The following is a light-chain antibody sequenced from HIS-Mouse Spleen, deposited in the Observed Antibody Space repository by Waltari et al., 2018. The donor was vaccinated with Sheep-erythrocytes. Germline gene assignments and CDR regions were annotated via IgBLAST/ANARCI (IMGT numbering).Light chain of an antibody. J-gene: IGLJ3*02. CDR1: SSNIGRNT. CDR2: SNN. Sequence: PGQRVTISCSGSSSNIGRNTVNWYQQLPGTAPKLLIYSNNKRPSGVPDRFSGSKSGTSASLAISGLQSEDEADYYFAAWDDSLNGPVFGGGTKLTVL. V-gene: IGLV1-44*01. CDR3: AAWDDSLNGPV.